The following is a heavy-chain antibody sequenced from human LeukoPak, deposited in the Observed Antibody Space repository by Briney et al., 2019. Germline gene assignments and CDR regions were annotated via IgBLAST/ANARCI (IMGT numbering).Heavy chain of an antibody. Sequence: GGSLRLSCAASGFTLSSYAMSWVRQGPGKGLEWVSAISVSGNTYHADSVKGRFTISRDSYRNTLYLQMNSLRAEDAAVYYCAKAPVTTCSGAYCYPFDYWGQGTLVTVSS. D-gene: IGHD2-15*01. CDR3: AKAPVTTCSGAYCYPFDY. V-gene: IGHV3-23*01. CDR1: GFTLSSYA. CDR2: ISVSGNT. J-gene: IGHJ4*02.